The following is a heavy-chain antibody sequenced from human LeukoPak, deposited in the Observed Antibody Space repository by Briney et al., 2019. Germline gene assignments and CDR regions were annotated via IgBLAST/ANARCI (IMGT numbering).Heavy chain of an antibody. CDR3: ARGKNDLSFDY. D-gene: IGHD1-1*01. Sequence: ASVKVSCKASGYTFTGYYMHWVRQPPGQGLEWMGWINPNSGVTNYAQKFQGRVTMTRDTSISTAYMELSRLRSDDTAVYYCARGKNDLSFDYWGQGTLVTVSS. CDR2: INPNSGVT. CDR1: GYTFTGYY. V-gene: IGHV1-2*02. J-gene: IGHJ4*02.